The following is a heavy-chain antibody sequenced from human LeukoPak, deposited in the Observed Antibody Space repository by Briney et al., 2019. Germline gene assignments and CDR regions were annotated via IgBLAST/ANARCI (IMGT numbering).Heavy chain of an antibody. Sequence: GGSLRLSCAASGFTFISYAMSWVRQAPGKGLEWVSAISGSGGSTYYADSVKGRFTISRDNSKNTLYLQMNSLRAEDTAVYYCAKIAVPRTAAAGIDYWGQGTLVTVSS. CDR2: ISGSGGST. J-gene: IGHJ4*02. CDR1: GFTFISYA. D-gene: IGHD6-13*01. CDR3: AKIAVPRTAAAGIDY. V-gene: IGHV3-23*01.